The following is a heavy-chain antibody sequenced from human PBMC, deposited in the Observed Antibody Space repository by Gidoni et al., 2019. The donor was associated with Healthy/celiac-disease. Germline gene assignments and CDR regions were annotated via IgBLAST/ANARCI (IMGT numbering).Heavy chain of an antibody. D-gene: IGHD2-21*02. J-gene: IGHJ6*02. Sequence: QVQLVQSGAEVKQPGSSVKVSCKASGGTFSSYAISWVRQAPGQGLEWMGGITPIFGTANYAQKFQGRVTITADESTSTAYMELSSLRSEDTAVYYCAGDVVVTSGLGMDVWGQGTTVTVSS. CDR2: ITPIFGTA. CDR3: AGDVVVTSGLGMDV. V-gene: IGHV1-69*01. CDR1: GGTFSSYA.